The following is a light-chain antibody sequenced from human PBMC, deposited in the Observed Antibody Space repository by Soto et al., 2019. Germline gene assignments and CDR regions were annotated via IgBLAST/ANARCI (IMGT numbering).Light chain of an antibody. CDR2: EVS. V-gene: IGLV2-14*01. Sequence: QCPLTQPASVSGSRGQSITIPCTGTMSDVGGYKHVSWYQHHPGKAPKLMIYEVSNRPSGVSNRFSGSKSGYTASLTISGLQAEDEADYYCNSQRSSGTRVFGTGTKVTVL. J-gene: IGLJ1*01. CDR3: NSQRSSGTRV. CDR1: MSDVGGYKH.